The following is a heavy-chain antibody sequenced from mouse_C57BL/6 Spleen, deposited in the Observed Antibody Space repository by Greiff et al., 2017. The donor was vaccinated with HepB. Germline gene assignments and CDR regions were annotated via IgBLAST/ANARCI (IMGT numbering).Heavy chain of an antibody. V-gene: IGHV1-42*01. J-gene: IGHJ3*01. CDR2: INPSTGGT. D-gene: IGHD2-4*01. Sequence: EVQVVESGPELVKPGASVKISCKASGYSFTGYYMNWVKQSPEKSLEWIGEINPSTGGTTYNQKFKAKATLTVDKSSSTAYMQLKSLTSEDSAVYYCAREGGTYDYDEAWFAYWGQGTLVTVSA. CDR1: GYSFTGYY. CDR3: AREGGTYDYDEAWFAY.